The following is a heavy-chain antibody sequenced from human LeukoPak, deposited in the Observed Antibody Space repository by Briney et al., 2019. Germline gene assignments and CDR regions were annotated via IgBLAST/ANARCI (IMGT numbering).Heavy chain of an antibody. CDR1: GGTFSGYA. CDR2: IIPILGIA. CDR3: ARPLAYCGGDCYADDAFDI. V-gene: IGHV1-69*04. J-gene: IGHJ3*02. D-gene: IGHD2-21*02. Sequence: SVKVSCKASGGTFSGYAISWVRQAPGQGLEWMGRIIPILGIANYAQKFQGRVTITADKSTSTAYMELSSLRSEDTAVYYCARPLAYCGGDCYADDAFDIWGQGTMVTVSS.